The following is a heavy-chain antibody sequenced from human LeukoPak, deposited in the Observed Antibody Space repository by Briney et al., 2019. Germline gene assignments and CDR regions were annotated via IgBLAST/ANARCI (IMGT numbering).Heavy chain of an antibody. V-gene: IGHV5-51*01. D-gene: IGHD3-22*01. Sequence: ESPKIPCKGSGWIFINYWIGWVRQMPGKGLEGMGIFFPGDSDTRYSPSFQGQVTISADKSISIAYLQLSSLKASDTAMYYCARLHTYYYDTSGDPAFDYWGQGTLVTVSS. J-gene: IGHJ4*02. CDR1: GWIFINYW. CDR3: ARLHTYYYDTSGDPAFDY. CDR2: FFPGDSDT.